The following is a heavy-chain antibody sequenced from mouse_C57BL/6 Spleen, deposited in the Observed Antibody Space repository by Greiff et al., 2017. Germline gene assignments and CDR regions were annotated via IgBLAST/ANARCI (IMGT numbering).Heavy chain of an antibody. Sequence: QVQLQQPGAELVRPGSSVKLSCKASGYTFTSYWMHWVKQRPIQGLEWIGNIDPSDSETHYNQKFKDKATLTVDKSSSTAYMQLSSLTSEDSAVYYCARGSYDSAWFAYWGQGTLVTVSA. V-gene: IGHV1-52*01. CDR1: GYTFTSYW. D-gene: IGHD2-4*01. CDR3: ARGSYDSAWFAY. J-gene: IGHJ3*01. CDR2: IDPSDSET.